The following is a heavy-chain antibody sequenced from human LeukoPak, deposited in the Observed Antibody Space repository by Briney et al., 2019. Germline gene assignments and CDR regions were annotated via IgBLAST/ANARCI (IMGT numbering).Heavy chain of an antibody. V-gene: IGHV3-30*02. CDR3: ARDFDDIIGNYYYIPYY. CDR1: VFDFSRNG. CDR2: IRFDGTRN. Sequence: PGGGFRLSCEPSVFDFSRNGMHWVRQAPGKGLKWVSFIRFDGTRNFYGDSVRDRFTIPRDNSKNTLYLQMNSLRGDDTAVYYRARDFDDIIGNYYYIPYYWGQGILVTVSS. J-gene: IGHJ4*02. D-gene: IGHD3-22*01.